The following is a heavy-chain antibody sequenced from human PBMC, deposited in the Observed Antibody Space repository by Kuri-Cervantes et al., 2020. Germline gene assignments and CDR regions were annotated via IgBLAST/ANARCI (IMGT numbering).Heavy chain of an antibody. CDR1: GYIFNTYD. J-gene: IGHJ4*02. CDR2: MNPNSGSA. V-gene: IGHV1-8*02. CDR3: ARDNVLLDYGDYGDY. Sequence: ASVKVSCKASGYIFNTYDINWVRQATGQGPEWMGWMNPNSGSAGYAENFQGRVTMTRDTSVGTAYMELSSLRSDDTAVYYCARDNVLLDYGDYGDYWGQGTLVTVSS. D-gene: IGHD4-17*01.